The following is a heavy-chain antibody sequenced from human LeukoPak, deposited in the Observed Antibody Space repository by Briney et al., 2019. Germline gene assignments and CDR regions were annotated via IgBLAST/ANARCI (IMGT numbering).Heavy chain of an antibody. V-gene: IGHV5-51*01. CDR1: GYSFTNYW. D-gene: IGHD2-21*02. Sequence: GESLKISCKGSGYSFTNYWIAWVRQMPGKGLEWMGNIYPGDSDTRYGPPFQGQVTMSVDESINTAYLQWSSLKPSDTAIYYCARRPAYCGGDCYSDWGQGTLVAVSS. J-gene: IGHJ4*02. CDR3: ARRPAYCGGDCYSD. CDR2: IYPGDSDT.